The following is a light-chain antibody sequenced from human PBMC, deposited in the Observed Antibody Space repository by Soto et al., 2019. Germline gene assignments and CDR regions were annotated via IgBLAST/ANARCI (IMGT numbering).Light chain of an antibody. CDR1: QSISTN. Sequence: EIVMTQSPATLSVSPGERATLSCRASQSISTNLYWYQKKPGQAPRLLMYLASTRATGIPARFSGSGSGTEFTLTISSLQSEDFAVYYCQQFNMWPWTFGQGTQVEIK. J-gene: IGKJ1*01. CDR2: LAS. V-gene: IGKV3-15*01. CDR3: QQFNMWPWT.